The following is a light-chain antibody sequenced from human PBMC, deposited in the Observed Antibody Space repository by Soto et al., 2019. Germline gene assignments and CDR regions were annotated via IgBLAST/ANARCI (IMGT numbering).Light chain of an antibody. CDR3: QHYDGSLT. Sequence: EIVLTQSPHTLSLSPGERASLSCRTSQTISSSYFAWYQQKPGQSPRLLVYVASIRAPGIPDRFSGSGSGADFTLTISRLEPADFAVYFCQHYDGSLTFGGGTRVEIK. J-gene: IGKJ4*01. CDR1: QTISSSY. V-gene: IGKV3-20*01. CDR2: VAS.